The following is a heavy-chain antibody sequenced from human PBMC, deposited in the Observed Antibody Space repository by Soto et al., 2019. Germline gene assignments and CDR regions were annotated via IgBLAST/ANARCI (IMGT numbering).Heavy chain of an antibody. V-gene: IGHV4-39*02. CDR2: IDYRGTI. Sequence: KTSETLSLTCTVSGGSIATSSYFWAWIRRPPGKGLEWIGSIDYRGTIYNNPSLKSRVTISADTSKNHFSLKLDSVTAADTALYYCSRRAPEGFDPWGQGTLVTVSS. J-gene: IGHJ5*02. CDR3: SRRAPEGFDP. CDR1: GGSIATSSYF.